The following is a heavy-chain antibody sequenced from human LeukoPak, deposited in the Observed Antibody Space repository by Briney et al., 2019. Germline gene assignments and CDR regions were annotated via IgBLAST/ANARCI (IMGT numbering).Heavy chain of an antibody. CDR2: INPRGGST. CDR3: ARVGITAATADY. J-gene: IGHJ4*02. D-gene: IGHD4-23*01. Sequence: ASVKVSCKASGYTFTGYYMHWMRQPPGQGPEWMGIINPRGGSTDYAQKFQGRVTMTSDTSTSTVYMELHSLRSEDTAVYFCARVGITAATADYWGQGTLVTVSS. CDR1: GYTFTGYY. V-gene: IGHV1-46*01.